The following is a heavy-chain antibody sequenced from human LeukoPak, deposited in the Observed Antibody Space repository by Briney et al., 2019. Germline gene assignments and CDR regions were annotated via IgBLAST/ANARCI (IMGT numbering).Heavy chain of an antibody. CDR1: GGSFSGYY. CDR2: INHSGST. V-gene: IGHV4-34*01. D-gene: IGHD6-19*01. Sequence: SETLSLTCAVYGGSFSGYYWSWIRQPPGKGLEWIGEINHSGSTNYNPSLKSRVTISVDTSKNQFSLKLSSVTAADMAVYYCARGQDRIAVAGTSYYYYGMDVWGQGTTVTVSS. CDR3: ARGQDRIAVAGTSYYYYGMDV. J-gene: IGHJ6*02.